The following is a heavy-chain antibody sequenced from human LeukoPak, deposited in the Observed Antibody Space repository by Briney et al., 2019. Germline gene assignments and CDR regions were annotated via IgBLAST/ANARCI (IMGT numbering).Heavy chain of an antibody. CDR2: ISAYNGNT. D-gene: IGHD2-2*01. CDR1: GYTFTSYG. V-gene: IGHV1-18*01. J-gene: IGHJ5*02. Sequence: GASVKVSCKASGYTFTSYGISWVRQAPGQGLEWMGWISAYNGNTNYAQKLQGRVTMTTDTSTSTAYMELRSLGSDDTAVYYCARDRCSSTSCYVGDWFDPWGQGTLVTVSS. CDR3: ARDRCSSTSCYVGDWFDP.